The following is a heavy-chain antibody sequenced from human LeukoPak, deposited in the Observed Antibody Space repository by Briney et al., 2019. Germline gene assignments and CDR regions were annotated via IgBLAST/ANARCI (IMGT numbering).Heavy chain of an antibody. V-gene: IGHV3-9*01. CDR3: AKPTNYDFWSGFIDY. CDR1: GFTFDDYA. CDR2: ISWNSGSI. Sequence: GRSLRLSCSASGFTFDDYAMHWVRQAPGKGLEWVSGISWNSGSISYADSVKGRFTISRDNAKNSLYLQMNSLRTEDTALYYCAKPTNYDFWSGFIDYWGQGTLVTVSS. J-gene: IGHJ4*02. D-gene: IGHD3-3*01.